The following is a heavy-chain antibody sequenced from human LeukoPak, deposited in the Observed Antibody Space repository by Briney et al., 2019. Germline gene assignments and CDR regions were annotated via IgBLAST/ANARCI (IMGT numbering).Heavy chain of an antibody. J-gene: IGHJ4*02. CDR2: IKQDGSEK. V-gene: IGHV3-7*01. CDR1: GFDFSTYW. CDR3: AREAFGGATNY. Sequence: GGSLRLSCAASGFDFSTYWMSWVRQAPGKGLEWVANIKQDGSEKYYVDSVKGRFTISRDNAKNSLFLQMNSLRVEDTAVYYCAREAFGGATNYWGRGTLVTVSS. D-gene: IGHD3-16*01.